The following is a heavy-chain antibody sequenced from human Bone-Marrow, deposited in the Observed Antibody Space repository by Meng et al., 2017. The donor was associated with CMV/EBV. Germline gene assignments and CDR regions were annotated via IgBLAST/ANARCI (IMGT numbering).Heavy chain of an antibody. CDR2: INHGGST. D-gene: IGHD3-3*01. CDR3: AREKRFLEWSYWYFDL. J-gene: IGHJ2*01. V-gene: IGHV4-34*01. CDR1: GGSFSAYY. Sequence: SETLSLTCAVYGGSFSAYYWSWIRQPPGKGLEWIGEINHGGSTNYKPSLKSRVTISVDTSKNQFSLKLNSVTAADTAVYYCAREKRFLEWSYWYFDLWGRGTLVTVSS.